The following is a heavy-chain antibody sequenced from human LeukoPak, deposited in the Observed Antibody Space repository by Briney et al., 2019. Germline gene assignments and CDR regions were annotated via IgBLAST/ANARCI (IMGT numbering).Heavy chain of an antibody. J-gene: IGHJ4*02. CDR2: IDGGGGST. CDR1: GGTFSSYA. Sequence: SCKASGGTFSSYAISWVRQAPGVGLEWVSAIDGGGGSTWHADSVKGRFTISRDNSKNTLYMQMNSLRAEDTAVYYCAKDFYDNSGSRYDYWGQGTLVTVSS. CDR3: AKDFYDNSGSRYDY. D-gene: IGHD3-22*01. V-gene: IGHV3-23*01.